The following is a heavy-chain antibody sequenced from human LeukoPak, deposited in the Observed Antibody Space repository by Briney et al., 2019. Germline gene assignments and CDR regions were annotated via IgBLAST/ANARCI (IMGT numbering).Heavy chain of an antibody. Sequence: SMTLSSAPYALRSSDLYTSCIRQAEGNWLEWDSSISSGGSTIFYADSVKGRFTVSRDNDNNSLYLQMDNLRVDAAAIYYCATEGFCSGGSCLDHWGQGTLVTVSS. D-gene: IGHD2-15*01. CDR1: ALRSSDLY. J-gene: IGHJ4*02. CDR3: ATEGFCSGGSCLDH. CDR2: ISSGGSTI. V-gene: IGHV3-11*01.